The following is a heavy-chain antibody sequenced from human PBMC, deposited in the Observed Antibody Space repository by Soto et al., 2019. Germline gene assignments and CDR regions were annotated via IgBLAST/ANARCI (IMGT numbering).Heavy chain of an antibody. D-gene: IGHD3-9*01. CDR1: EHTSTIYY. CDR3: ATRVYDILTGYLHI. Sequence: QAHLVQSGAEVRKPGASVKVSCQALEHTSTIYYIHWVRQARGQGLEWMGWINADSGDTTYAEDFRGRVTFTRDTSTSTFHMELSRLRVDDTAMYFCATRVYDILTGYLHIWGQGTLITVSS. J-gene: IGHJ1*01. V-gene: IGHV1-2*02. CDR2: INADSGDT.